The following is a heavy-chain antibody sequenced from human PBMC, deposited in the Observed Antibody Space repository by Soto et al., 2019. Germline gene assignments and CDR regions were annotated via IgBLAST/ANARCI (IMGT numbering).Heavy chain of an antibody. CDR1: VETVCINL. CDR3: ARRGRDYGMDV. CDR2: IYSGGST. V-gene: IGHV3-53*01. Sequence: QHACSIQICRAASVETVCINLMSGVRQATGKGLEWVSVIYSGGSTYYADSVKGRFTISRDNSKNTLYLQMNSLRAEDTAVYYCARRGRDYGMDVWGQRTTVTV. D-gene: IGHD3-16*01. J-gene: IGHJ6*02.